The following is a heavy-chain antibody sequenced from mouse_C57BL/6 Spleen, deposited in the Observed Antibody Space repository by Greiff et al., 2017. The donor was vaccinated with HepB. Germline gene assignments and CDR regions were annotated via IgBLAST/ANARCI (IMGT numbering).Heavy chain of an antibody. Sequence: EVKLMESGPELVKPGASVKMSCKASGYTFTDYNMHWVKQSHGKSLEWIGYINPNNGGTSYNQKFKGKATLTVNKSSSTAYMELRSLTSEDSAVYYCANLYYYGSSSWYFDVWGTGTTVTVSS. CDR3: ANLYYYGSSSWYFDV. CDR1: GYTFTDYN. CDR2: INPNNGGT. D-gene: IGHD1-1*01. V-gene: IGHV1-22*01. J-gene: IGHJ1*03.